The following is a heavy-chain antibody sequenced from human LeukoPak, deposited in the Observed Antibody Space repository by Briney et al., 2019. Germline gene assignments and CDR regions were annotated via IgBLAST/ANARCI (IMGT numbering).Heavy chain of an antibody. V-gene: IGHV1-2*02. CDR3: ARDPGRSSPLYYFDY. J-gene: IGHJ4*02. CDR1: GYTFTSYA. D-gene: IGHD6-6*01. Sequence: GASVKVSCKASGYTFTSYAMHWVRQAHGQGLEWMGWINPNSGGTNYAQKFQGRVTMTRDTSISTAYMELSRLRSDDTAVYYCARDPGRSSPLYYFDYWGQGTLVTVSS. CDR2: INPNSGGT.